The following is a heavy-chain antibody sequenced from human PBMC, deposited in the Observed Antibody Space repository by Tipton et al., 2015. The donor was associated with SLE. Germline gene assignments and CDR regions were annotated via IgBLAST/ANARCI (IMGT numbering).Heavy chain of an antibody. V-gene: IGHV6-1*01. CDR2: TYYRSKWYN. J-gene: IGHJ3*01. CDR1: GDSVSSNSAA. Sequence: GLVKPSQTLSLTCAISGDSVSSNSAAWNWIRQSPSGGLEWLGRTYYRSKWYNDYAVSVKSRMTINPDTSKNQFSLRLSSVTAADTAVYFCARLGVQGAVPGIGGFDVWGQGTLVSVSS. D-gene: IGHD6-19*01. CDR3: ARLGVQGAVPGIGGFDV.